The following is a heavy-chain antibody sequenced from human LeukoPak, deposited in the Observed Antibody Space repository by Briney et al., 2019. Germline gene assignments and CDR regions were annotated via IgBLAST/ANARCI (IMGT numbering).Heavy chain of an antibody. V-gene: IGHV3-74*01. J-gene: IGHJ3*02. D-gene: IGHD3-22*01. CDR1: GFTFSSYW. CDR3: AATFYDSSAYDAFDI. CDR2: INSDGSST. Sequence: GGSLRLSCAACGFTFSSYWMHWVRHPPGKGLVWVSGINSDGSSTIYADSVKGRLTISRDNAKNTLYLQINSLRAEDTAVYYCAATFYDSSAYDAFDIWGQGTMVTVSS.